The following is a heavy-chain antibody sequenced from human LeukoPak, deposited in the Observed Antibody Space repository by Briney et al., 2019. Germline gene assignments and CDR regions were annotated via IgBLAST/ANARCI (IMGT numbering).Heavy chain of an antibody. CDR2: TYYRSKWYN. V-gene: IGHV6-1*01. CDR3: ARESGGYMDV. D-gene: IGHD5-12*01. CDR1: GDSLSSNGAA. J-gene: IGHJ6*03. Sequence: SQTLSLTCAISGDSLSSNGAAWDWLRQSPSRGLEWLGRTYYRSKWYNDYAVSVKSRITINPDTSKNQFSLQLNSVTPEDTAVYYCARESGGYMDVWGKGTTVTVSS.